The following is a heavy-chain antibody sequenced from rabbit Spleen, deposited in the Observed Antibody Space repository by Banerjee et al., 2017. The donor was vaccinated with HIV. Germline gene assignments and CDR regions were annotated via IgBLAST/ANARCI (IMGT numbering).Heavy chain of an antibody. V-gene: IGHV1S45*01. Sequence: QEQLEESGGDLVKPGASLTLTCTASGVSFSTNSYMCWVRQAPGKGLEWIACIEGGSSGFSYFANWAKGRFTISKASSTTVTLQLTSLTAADTATYFCARDLTGVIGWNFGWWGPGTLVTVS. CDR2: IEGGSSGFS. CDR1: GVSFSTNSY. D-gene: IGHD1-1*01. CDR3: ARDLTGVIGWNFGW. J-gene: IGHJ4*01.